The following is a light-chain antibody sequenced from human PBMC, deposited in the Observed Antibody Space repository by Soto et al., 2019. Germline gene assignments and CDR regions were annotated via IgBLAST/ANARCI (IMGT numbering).Light chain of an antibody. CDR1: QGINDN. CDR2: GAF. V-gene: IGKV1-17*03. J-gene: IGKJ1*01. Sequence: DIQMTQSPSAMSASVGDRFTITCRASQGINDNLAWFQQKPGQVPKRLIYGAFSLQRGVPSRFSGSGSGTEFTLTISSLQPEDFATYYCLQHNTFQWTFGQGTKVDIK. CDR3: LQHNTFQWT.